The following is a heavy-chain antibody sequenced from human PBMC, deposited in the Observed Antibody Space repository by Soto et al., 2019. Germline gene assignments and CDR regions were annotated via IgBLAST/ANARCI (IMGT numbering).Heavy chain of an antibody. J-gene: IGHJ4*02. Sequence: SETLSLTCTVSGGSISSYYWSWIRQPPGKGLEWIGYVYYSGSTNYNPSLESRVTISVDTSKNQFSLHLSSVTAADTAVYYCERHKGEMSTRVPFDYWGQGTLVTFSS. CDR1: GGSISSYY. D-gene: IGHD1-1*01. CDR3: ERHKGEMSTRVPFDY. V-gene: IGHV4-59*01. CDR2: VYYSGST.